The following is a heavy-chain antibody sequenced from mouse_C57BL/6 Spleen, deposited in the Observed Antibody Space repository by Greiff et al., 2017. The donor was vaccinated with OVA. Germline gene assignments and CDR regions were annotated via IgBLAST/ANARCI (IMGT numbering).Heavy chain of an antibody. J-gene: IGHJ2*01. V-gene: IGHV1-64*01. CDR1: GYTFTSYW. D-gene: IGHD2-5*01. Sequence: VQLQQPGAELVKPGASVKLSCKASGYTFTSYWMHWVKQRPGQGLEWIGMIHPNSGSTNYNEKFKSKATLTVDKSSSTAYMQLSSLTSEDSAVYYCAREEGYSNFPDYWGQGTTLTVSS. CDR3: AREEGYSNFPDY. CDR2: IHPNSGST.